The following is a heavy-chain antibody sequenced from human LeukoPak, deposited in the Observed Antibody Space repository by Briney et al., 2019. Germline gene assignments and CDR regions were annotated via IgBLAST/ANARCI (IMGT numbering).Heavy chain of an antibody. CDR1: GGSISTYY. CDR3: ARNGRGYSFDY. J-gene: IGHJ4*02. D-gene: IGHD2-8*01. Sequence: SETLSLTCTVSGGSISTYYWSWIRQAPGKGLEWIGYIYYGGSSNPNPSLKSRVTMSLDTSKNQFSLKLSSVTAADTAVYHCARNGRGYSFDYWGQGTLVTVSS. CDR2: IYYGGSS. V-gene: IGHV4-59*01.